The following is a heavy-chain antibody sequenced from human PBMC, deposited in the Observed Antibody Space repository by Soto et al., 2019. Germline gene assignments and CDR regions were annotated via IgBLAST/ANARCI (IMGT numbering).Heavy chain of an antibody. V-gene: IGHV3-21*01. Sequence: PGGSLRLSCAASGFTFRTYSMNWVRQAPGKGLEWVSYISSSSSYIYYADSVKGRFTISRDNAKNSLYLQMNSLRAEDTAVYYCASLSIIGELRPDGLDIWGQGTMVTVSS. D-gene: IGHD3-10*01. J-gene: IGHJ3*02. CDR3: ASLSIIGELRPDGLDI. CDR2: ISSSSSYI. CDR1: GFTFRTYS.